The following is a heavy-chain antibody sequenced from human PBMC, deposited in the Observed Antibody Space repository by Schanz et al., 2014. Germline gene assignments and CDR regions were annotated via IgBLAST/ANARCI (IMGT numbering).Heavy chain of an antibody. Sequence: VQLVESGGGLVKPGGSLRLSCAASGFTFSSYAMSWVRQAPGKGLEWVSALSGSGGSTYYADSVKGRFTISRDNAKNSLYLQMNSLRAEDTAVYYCAKDPSHGDYDYYFDYWGQGTLVTVSS. J-gene: IGHJ4*02. CDR1: GFTFSSYA. CDR3: AKDPSHGDYDYYFDY. D-gene: IGHD3-22*01. V-gene: IGHV3-23*04. CDR2: LSGSGGST.